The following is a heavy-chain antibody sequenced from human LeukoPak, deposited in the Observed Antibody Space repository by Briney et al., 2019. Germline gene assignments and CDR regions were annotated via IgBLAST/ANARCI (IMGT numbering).Heavy chain of an antibody. CDR2: ISGSGGST. J-gene: IGHJ4*02. D-gene: IGHD3-22*01. V-gene: IGHV3-23*01. CDR3: AKDRGGTMIVVVTLDY. CDR1: GFTFSSYA. Sequence: PGGSLRLSCAASGFTFSSYAMSWVRQAPGKGLEWVSAISGSGGSTYYADSVKGRFTISRDNSKNTLYLQMNSLRAEDTAVYYCAKDRGGTMIVVVTLDYWGQGTLVTVSS.